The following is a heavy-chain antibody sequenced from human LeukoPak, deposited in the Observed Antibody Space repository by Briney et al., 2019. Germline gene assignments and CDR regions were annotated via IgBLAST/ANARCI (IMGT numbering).Heavy chain of an antibody. CDR3: ARHRIAARRYYYYYMDV. D-gene: IGHD6-6*01. J-gene: IGHJ6*03. CDR1: GYSFTSYW. CDR2: IYPGDSDT. Sequence: GESLKISCKGSGYSFTSYWIGWVRQMPGKGLEWMGIIYPGDSDTRYSPSFQGQVTISADKSISTAYLQWSSLKASDTAVYYCARHRIAARRYYYYYMDVWGKGTTVTVSS. V-gene: IGHV5-51*01.